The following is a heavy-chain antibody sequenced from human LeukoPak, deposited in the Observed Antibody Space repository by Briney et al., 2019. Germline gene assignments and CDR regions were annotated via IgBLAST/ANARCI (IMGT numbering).Heavy chain of an antibody. CDR2: ISWNSGSI. D-gene: IGHD6-13*01. Sequence: PGRSLRLSCAASGFTFDDYAMPWVRQAPGKGLEWVSGISWNSGSIGYADSVKGRFTISRDNAKNSLYLQMNSLRAEDTALYYCAKDISSIAAGEYYYYGMDVWGQGTTVTVSS. V-gene: IGHV3-9*01. CDR1: GFTFDDYA. J-gene: IGHJ6*02. CDR3: AKDISSIAAGEYYYYGMDV.